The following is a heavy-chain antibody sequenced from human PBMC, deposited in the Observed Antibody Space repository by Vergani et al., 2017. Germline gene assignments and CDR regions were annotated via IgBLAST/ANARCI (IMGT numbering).Heavy chain of an antibody. D-gene: IGHD1/OR15-1a*01. CDR3: ATGYNWNMDAFDI. Sequence: DVHLAESGGGFFQPGGSLRLSCSASGFSFNSYWMHWVRQVPGKGLLWVSRIKSDGSITAYADSVKGRFTISRDNAKNSLYLQMNSLRAEDTAIYYCATGYNWNMDAFDIWGQGTMVTVSS. V-gene: IGHV3-74*03. CDR1: GFSFNSYW. J-gene: IGHJ3*02. CDR2: IKSDGSIT.